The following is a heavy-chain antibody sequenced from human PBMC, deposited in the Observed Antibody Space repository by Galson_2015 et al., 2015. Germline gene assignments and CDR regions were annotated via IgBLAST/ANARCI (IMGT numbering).Heavy chain of an antibody. V-gene: IGHV3-33*01. Sequence: SLRLSCAASGFTFSSYGMHWVRQAPGKGLEWVAVIWYDGSNKYYADPVKGRFTISRDNSKNTLYLQMNSLRAEDTAVYYCARTELDYDSSGLDYWGQGTLVTVSS. CDR3: ARTELDYDSSGLDY. CDR2: IWYDGSNK. D-gene: IGHD3-22*01. J-gene: IGHJ4*02. CDR1: GFTFSSYG.